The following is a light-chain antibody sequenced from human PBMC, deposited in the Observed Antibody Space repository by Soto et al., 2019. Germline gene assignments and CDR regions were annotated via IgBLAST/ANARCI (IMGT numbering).Light chain of an antibody. CDR3: QHYDNLPLT. Sequence: DIQMTQSPSSLSASVGDRVTITCQASQDISNYLNWYQQKPGKAPKLLIYDASNLETGVPSRFSGSGSGTDFTFTISSLQPEDIETYYCQHYDNLPLTFGGGTKLDIK. CDR2: DAS. CDR1: QDISNY. V-gene: IGKV1-33*01. J-gene: IGKJ4*01.